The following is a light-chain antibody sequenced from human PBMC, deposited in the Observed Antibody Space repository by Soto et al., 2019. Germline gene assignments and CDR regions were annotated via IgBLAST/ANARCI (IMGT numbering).Light chain of an antibody. V-gene: IGKV3-11*01. J-gene: IGKJ4*01. CDR2: DVS. CDR3: QQRNNWPPEVT. CDR1: QSVGRY. Sequence: EIVLTQSPATLSVSPGERATLSCRASQSVGRYLAWYQQKPGQAPRLLIYDVSKRATGIPARFIGLGSGTDFTLTISSLEPEDFAVYFCQQRNNWPPEVTFGGGTKVEIK.